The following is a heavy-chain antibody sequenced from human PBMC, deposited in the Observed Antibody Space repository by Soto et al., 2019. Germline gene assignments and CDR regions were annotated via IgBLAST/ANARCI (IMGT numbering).Heavy chain of an antibody. CDR3: ARRTVGGYSGYDYYYYYCMDV. CDR1: GGTFSSYA. Sequence: GASVKVSCKASGGTFSSYAISWVRQAPGQGLEWMGGVIPIFGTANYAQKFQGRVTITADESTSTAYMELSSLRSEDTAVYYCARRTVGGYSGYDYYYYYCMDVWGQGTTVTVSS. CDR2: VIPIFGTA. D-gene: IGHD5-12*01. V-gene: IGHV1-69*13. J-gene: IGHJ6*02.